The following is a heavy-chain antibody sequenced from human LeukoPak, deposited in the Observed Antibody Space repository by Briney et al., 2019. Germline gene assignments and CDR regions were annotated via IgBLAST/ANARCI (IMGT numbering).Heavy chain of an antibody. CDR2: IKQDGSEK. J-gene: IGHJ4*02. CDR1: GFTFSSYW. Sequence: AGSLRLSCAASGFTFSSYWMSWVRQAPGKGLEWVANIKQDGSEKYYVDSVKGRFTISRDNAKNSLYLQMNSLRAEDTAVYYCARLPTYCSSTSCYLDYWGQGTLVTVSS. D-gene: IGHD2-2*01. CDR3: ARLPTYCSSTSCYLDY. V-gene: IGHV3-7*01.